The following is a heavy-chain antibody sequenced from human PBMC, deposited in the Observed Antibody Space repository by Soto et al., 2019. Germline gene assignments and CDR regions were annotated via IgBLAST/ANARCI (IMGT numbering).Heavy chain of an antibody. V-gene: IGHV3-23*01. CDR1: GFTFSSYA. D-gene: IGHD6-13*01. CDR3: AKDRDGAAAGPTKFYGMDV. CDR2: ISGSGDST. J-gene: IGHJ6*02. Sequence: EVQRLESGGGLVQPGGSLRLSCAASGFTFSSYAMSWVRQAPGKGLEWVSVISGSGDSTYYADSVRGRFTISRDNSKNTLYLQMNSLRAEDTAVYYCAKDRDGAAAGPTKFYGMDVWGQGTTVTVSS.